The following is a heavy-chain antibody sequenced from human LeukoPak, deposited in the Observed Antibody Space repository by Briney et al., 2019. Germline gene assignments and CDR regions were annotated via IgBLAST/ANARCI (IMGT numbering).Heavy chain of an antibody. CDR3: ARDKGSNYYDSSGYYYVS. Sequence: SETLSLTCTVSGGSISSSSYYWGWIRQPPGKGLEWIGSIYYSGSTYYNPSLKSRVTISVDTSKDQFSLKLSSVTAADTAVYYCARDKGSNYYDSSGYYYVSWGQGTLVTVSS. V-gene: IGHV4-39*07. CDR2: IYYSGST. J-gene: IGHJ5*02. CDR1: GGSISSSSYY. D-gene: IGHD3-22*01.